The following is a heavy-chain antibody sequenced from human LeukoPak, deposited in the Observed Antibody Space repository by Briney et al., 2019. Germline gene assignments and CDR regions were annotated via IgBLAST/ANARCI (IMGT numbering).Heavy chain of an antibody. Sequence: KSGGSLRLSCAASGFTFSSYSMNWVRQAPGKGLEWVSSISSSSSYIYYADSVKGRFTISRDNAKNSLYLQMNSLRAEDTAVYYCARDRVEAAAGDTDFDYWGQGTPVTVSS. J-gene: IGHJ4*02. CDR1: GFTFSSYS. D-gene: IGHD6-13*01. CDR2: ISSSSSYI. V-gene: IGHV3-21*01. CDR3: ARDRVEAAAGDTDFDY.